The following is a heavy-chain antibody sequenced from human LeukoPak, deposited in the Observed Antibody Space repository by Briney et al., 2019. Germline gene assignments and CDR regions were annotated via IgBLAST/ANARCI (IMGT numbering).Heavy chain of an antibody. J-gene: IGHJ6*03. CDR2: IIPIFGTA. V-gene: IGHV1-69*05. CDR3: ARGSNYAPLYYYYYMDV. CDR1: GGTFSSYA. D-gene: IGHD4-11*01. Sequence: SVKVSCKASGGTFSSYAISWVRQAPGQGLEWMGGIIPIFGTANYAQKFQGRVTITTDESTSTAYMELSSLRSEDTAVYYCARGSNYAPLYYYYYMDVWGKGTTVTVSS.